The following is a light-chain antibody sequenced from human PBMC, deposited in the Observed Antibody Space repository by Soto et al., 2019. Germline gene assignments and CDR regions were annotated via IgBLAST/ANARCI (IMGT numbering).Light chain of an antibody. CDR3: QQYGNSPFT. CDR1: QSVASTY. V-gene: IGKV3-20*01. J-gene: IGKJ3*01. CDR2: GAS. Sequence: DIVLTQSPGTLSLSPGDRATLSCRASQSVASTYLAWYQQKRGQAPRLLIYGASSRATGIPDRFSGSGSGTDFTLSISRLEPEDFALYYCQQYGNSPFTFGPGTKVDIK.